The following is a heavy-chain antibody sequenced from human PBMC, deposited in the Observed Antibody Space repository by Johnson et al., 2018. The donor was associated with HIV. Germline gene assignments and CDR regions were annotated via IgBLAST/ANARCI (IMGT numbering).Heavy chain of an antibody. CDR2: IKQDGSEK. CDR1: GFTFSSYW. D-gene: IGHD1-26*01. Sequence: VQLVESGGGLVQPGGSLRLSCAASGFTFSSYWMSWVRQAPGQGLEWVANIKQDGSEKYYVDSVKGRFTISRDNAKNSLYLQMNSLRAEDTAVFYCARTSEWATYQDAFDIWGQGTMVSVSS. J-gene: IGHJ3*02. CDR3: ARTSEWATYQDAFDI. V-gene: IGHV3-7*03.